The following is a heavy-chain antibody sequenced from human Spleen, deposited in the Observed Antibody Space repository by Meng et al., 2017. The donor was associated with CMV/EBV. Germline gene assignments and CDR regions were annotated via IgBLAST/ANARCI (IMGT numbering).Heavy chain of an antibody. CDR2: VSTSGNTM. V-gene: IGHV3-11*04. J-gene: IGHJ4*02. CDR3: ARDVRGLDSMYTIAEGVDY. D-gene: IGHD2-8*01. Sequence: TCSGYYMKWMRQAPGKGLEWVSYVSTSGNTMYYADSVKGRFTISRDNAKNSLYLQMNNLRAEDTAMYYCARDVRGLDSMYTIAEGVDYWGQGTLVTVSS. CDR1: TCSGYY.